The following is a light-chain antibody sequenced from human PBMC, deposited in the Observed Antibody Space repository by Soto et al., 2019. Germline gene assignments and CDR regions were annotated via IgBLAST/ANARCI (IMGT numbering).Light chain of an antibody. Sequence: QSVLTQPPSVSGAPGQRVAISCTGSSSNIGAGYAVHWYQQLPGTAPKLLIYSDIFGANNRPSGVPDRFSGSKSGTSASLAITGLQAEDEADYYCCSYAGSSTFPYVFGTGTKLTVL. CDR2: GAN. CDR3: CSYAGSSTFPYV. V-gene: IGLV1-40*01. CDR1: SSNIGAGYA. J-gene: IGLJ1*01.